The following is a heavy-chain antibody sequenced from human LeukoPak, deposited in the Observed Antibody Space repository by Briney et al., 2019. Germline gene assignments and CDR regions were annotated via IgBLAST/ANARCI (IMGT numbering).Heavy chain of an antibody. CDR1: GGSISSGSYY. CDR2: IYSSGST. D-gene: IGHD3-3*01. CDR3: AAQYYDFWSGSYPY. V-gene: IGHV4-61*02. Sequence: SQTLSLTCTVSGGSISSGSYYWSWIRLPAGKGLEWIGRIYSSGSTNQNPSLKSRVTISVDTSKNHFSLRLSSVTAADTAVYYCAAQYYDFWSGSYPYWGQGTLVSVAS. J-gene: IGHJ4*02.